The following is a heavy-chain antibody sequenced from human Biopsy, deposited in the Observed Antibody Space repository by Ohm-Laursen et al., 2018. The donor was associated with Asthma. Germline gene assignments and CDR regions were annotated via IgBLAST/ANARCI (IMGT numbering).Heavy chain of an antibody. Sequence: SQTLSLTCTVGGAYIGSRDHHWSWIRQSPGTGLEWIGFVFWSGTTHYNRSLERRLSISIDTTRNEFSITLRSVTAADTAVYFCARVASYGDLYFGIDVWGPGTTVPVS. CDR3: ARVASYGDLYFGIDV. CDR1: GAYIGSRDHH. V-gene: IGHV4-30-4*01. D-gene: IGHD4-17*01. CDR2: VFWSGTT. J-gene: IGHJ6*02.